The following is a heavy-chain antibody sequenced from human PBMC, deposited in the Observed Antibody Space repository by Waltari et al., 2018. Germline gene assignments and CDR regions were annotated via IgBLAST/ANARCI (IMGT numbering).Heavy chain of an antibody. V-gene: IGHV3-7*01. J-gene: IGHJ4*02. CDR2: IKTDGSET. D-gene: IGHD6-13*01. CDR3: AIGGVETSWYWRY. Sequence: EVQVVESGGGLVKPGGSWRLACAASGFTFSSSGMTWVRQAPGKGLEWVANIKTDGSETYYVDSVKGRFTISRDNTKNSLYLQMSSLRAEDTAVYYCAIGGVETSWYWRYWGQGTLVTVSS. CDR1: GFTFSSSG.